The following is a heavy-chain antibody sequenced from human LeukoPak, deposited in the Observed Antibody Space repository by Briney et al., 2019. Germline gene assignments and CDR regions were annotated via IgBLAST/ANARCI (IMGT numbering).Heavy chain of an antibody. CDR2: ISAYNGNT. CDR3: ARDTTYGDYVVGFDY. CDR1: GYTFTSYG. Sequence: ASVTVSCKASGYTFTSYGISWVRQAPGQGLEWMGWISAYNGNTNYAQKLQGRVTMTTDTSTSTAYTELRSLRSDDTAVYYCARDTTYGDYVVGFDYWGQGTLVTVSS. D-gene: IGHD4-17*01. V-gene: IGHV1-18*01. J-gene: IGHJ4*02.